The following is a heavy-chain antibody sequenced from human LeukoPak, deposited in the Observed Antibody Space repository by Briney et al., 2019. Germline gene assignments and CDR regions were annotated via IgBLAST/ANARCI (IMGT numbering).Heavy chain of an antibody. CDR1: GFTFRSYA. D-gene: IGHD3-3*01. J-gene: IGHJ4*02. CDR2: IESSSTNI. CDR3: ARVHGCLEWADLYY. Sequence: PGGSLRLSCAASGFTFRSYAMNWVRQAPGKGLEWVSSIESSSTNINYADSVRGRFTISRDNAKNTLYLQMNSLRVEDTAVYYCARVHGCLEWADLYYGGQGNLVPVS. V-gene: IGHV3-21*01.